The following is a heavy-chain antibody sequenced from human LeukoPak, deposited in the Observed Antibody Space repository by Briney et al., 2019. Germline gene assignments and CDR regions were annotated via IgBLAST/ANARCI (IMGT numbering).Heavy chain of an antibody. CDR2: INPRGST. V-gene: IGHV4-34*01. CDR3: ARQEYYYDSSGYSARPGAFDI. Sequence: SETLSLTCAVYGGSFSDYYWSWIRQPPGKGLEWIGEINPRGSTNYSPSLKSRVTISVDTSKKQFSLKLSSVAAADTAVYYCARQEYYYDSSGYSARPGAFDIWGQGTMVTVSS. J-gene: IGHJ3*02. CDR1: GGSFSDYY. D-gene: IGHD3-22*01.